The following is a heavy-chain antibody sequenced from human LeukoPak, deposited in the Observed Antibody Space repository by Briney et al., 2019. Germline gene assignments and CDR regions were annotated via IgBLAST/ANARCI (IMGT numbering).Heavy chain of an antibody. CDR3: ARFSDSSGYGFDY. CDR1: GGSISSGGYY. Sequence: SETLPLTCTVSGGSISSGGYYWSWIRQHPGKGLEWIGYIYYSGSTYYNPSLKSRVTISVDTSKNQFSLKLSSVTAADTAVYYCARFSDSSGYGFDYWGQGTLVTVSS. J-gene: IGHJ4*02. V-gene: IGHV4-31*03. D-gene: IGHD3-22*01. CDR2: IYYSGST.